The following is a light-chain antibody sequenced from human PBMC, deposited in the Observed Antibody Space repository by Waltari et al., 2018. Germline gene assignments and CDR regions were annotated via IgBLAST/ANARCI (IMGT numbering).Light chain of an antibody. CDR2: GKI. Sequence: WYQQKPGQAPVPVIDGKISRPAGILAPFSGSSSGDTASCTISGAQAEDEADCYCNSRDSICNLLFGGGTKLTVL. J-gene: IGLJ3*02. CDR3: NSRDSICNLL. V-gene: IGLV3-19*01.